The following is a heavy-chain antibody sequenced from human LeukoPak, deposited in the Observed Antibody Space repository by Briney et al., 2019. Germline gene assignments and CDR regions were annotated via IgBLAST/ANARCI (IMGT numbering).Heavy chain of an antibody. CDR3: ARDYYGSTGPLTY. CDR1: GFTFSSYW. CDR2: IKQDGSEK. D-gene: IGHD3-22*01. Sequence: GGSLRLPCAASGFTFSSYWMSWVRQAPGKGLEWVANIKQDGSEKFYVDSVKGRFTISRDNAKNSLYLQMNSLRAEDAAVYFCARDYYGSTGPLTYWGQGALVTVSS. V-gene: IGHV3-7*01. J-gene: IGHJ4*02.